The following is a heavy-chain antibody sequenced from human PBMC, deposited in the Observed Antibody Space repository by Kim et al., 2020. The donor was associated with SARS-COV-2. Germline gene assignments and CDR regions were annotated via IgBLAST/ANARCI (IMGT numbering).Heavy chain of an antibody. V-gene: IGHV4-39*01. D-gene: IGHD6-13*01. Sequence: NPSLKSRVTISVDTSKNQFSLKLSSVTAADTAVYYCARHPRRGIAAAGTNWGQGTLVTVSS. CDR3: ARHPRRGIAAAGTN. J-gene: IGHJ4*02.